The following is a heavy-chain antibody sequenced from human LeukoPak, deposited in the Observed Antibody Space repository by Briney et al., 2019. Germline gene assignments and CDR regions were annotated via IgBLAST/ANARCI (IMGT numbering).Heavy chain of an antibody. CDR2: IWYDGSNK. J-gene: IGHJ4*02. CDR3: ARDGRYSSIIDY. CDR1: GFTFSSYG. V-gene: IGHV3-33*01. D-gene: IGHD6-19*01. Sequence: GGSLRLSCAASGFTFSSYGMHWVRQAPGKGLEWVAVIWYDGSNKYYADSVKGRSTISRDNSKNTLYLQMNSLRAEDTAVYYCARDGRYSSIIDYWGQGTLVTVSS.